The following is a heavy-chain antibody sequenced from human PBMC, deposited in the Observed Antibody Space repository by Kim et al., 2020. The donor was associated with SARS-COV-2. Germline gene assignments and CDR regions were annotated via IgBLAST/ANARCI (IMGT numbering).Heavy chain of an antibody. CDR3: AKDIPVTIFGVVTTYYFDY. CDR1: GFTFDDYA. V-gene: IGHV3-9*01. Sequence: GGSLRLSCAASGFTFDDYAMHWVRQAPGKGLEWVSGISWNSGSIGYADSVKGRFTISRDNAKNSLYLQMNSLRAEDTALYYCAKDIPVTIFGVVTTYYFDYWGQGTLVTVSS. CDR2: ISWNSGSI. J-gene: IGHJ4*02. D-gene: IGHD3-3*01.